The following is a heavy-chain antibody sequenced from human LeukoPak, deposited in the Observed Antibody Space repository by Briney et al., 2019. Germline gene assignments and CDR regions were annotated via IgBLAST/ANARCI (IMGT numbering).Heavy chain of an antibody. CDR2: IYASGST. D-gene: IGHD2-2*01. V-gene: IGHV4-61*02. CDR1: GGSISSGSYY. Sequence: PSQTLSFTCTVSGGSISSGSYYWSWIRQPAGKGLEWIGRIYASGSTNYNPSLKSRVTISVDTSKNQFSLKLSSVTAADTAVYYCARLGYCSSASCYSRVNFDYWGQGTLATVSS. J-gene: IGHJ4*02. CDR3: ARLGYCSSASCYSRVNFDY.